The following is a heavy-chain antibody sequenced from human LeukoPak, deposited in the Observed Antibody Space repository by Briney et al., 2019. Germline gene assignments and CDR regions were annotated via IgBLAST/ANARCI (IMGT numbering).Heavy chain of an antibody. CDR2: ISGSGGST. J-gene: IGHJ4*02. Sequence: AGGSLRLSCAASGFTFSSYGMNWVRQAPGKGLEWVSTISGSGGSTYYADSVKGRFTISRDNSKNTLYLQMNSLRAEDTAIYYCAKDRRYYDILTGYYTTTGDHDYWGQGTLVTVSS. CDR1: GFTFSSYG. CDR3: AKDRRYYDILTGYYTTTGDHDY. V-gene: IGHV3-23*01. D-gene: IGHD3-9*01.